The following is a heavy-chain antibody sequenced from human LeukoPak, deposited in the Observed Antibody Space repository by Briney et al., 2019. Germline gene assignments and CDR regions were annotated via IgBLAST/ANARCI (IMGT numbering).Heavy chain of an antibody. CDR1: GGSFSGYY. CDR2: INHSGST. CDR3: ARADYGDYVDAFGI. D-gene: IGHD4-17*01. Sequence: SETLSLTCAVYGGSFSGYYWSWIRQPPGKGLEWIGEINHSGSTNYNPSLKSRVTISVDTSKNQFSLKLSSVTAADTAVYYCARADYGDYVDAFGIWGQGTMVTVSS. J-gene: IGHJ3*02. V-gene: IGHV4-34*01.